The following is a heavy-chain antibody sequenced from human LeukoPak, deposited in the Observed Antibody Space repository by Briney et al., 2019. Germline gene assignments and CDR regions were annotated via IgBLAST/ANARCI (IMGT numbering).Heavy chain of an antibody. J-gene: IGHJ4*02. D-gene: IGHD3-9*01. CDR2: ISSSSSYI. V-gene: IGHV3-21*01. Sequence: PGGSLRLSCAASGFTFSSYSMNWVRQAPGKGREWVSSISSSSSYIYYADSVKVRSTISRANPNNSLYLQMNSRRTADTSMFYCARAPYDILTGYAGNDYWGQGTLVTVSS. CDR1: GFTFSSYS. CDR3: ARAPYDILTGYAGNDY.